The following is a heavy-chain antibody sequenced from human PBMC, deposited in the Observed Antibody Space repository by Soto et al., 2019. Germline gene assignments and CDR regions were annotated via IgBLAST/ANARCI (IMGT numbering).Heavy chain of an antibody. CDR2: MNHRGTP. J-gene: IGHJ3*02. Sequence: KTSETLSLTCAVYGGSLSGYYWNWIRQPPGKGLEWIGKMNHRGTPNYNPSVKSRVTISIDTSRNQVSLKLSSVTAADTAVYYCARRLVGATHYDTFEIWGQGTMVTVSS. CDR1: GGSLSGYY. D-gene: IGHD1-26*01. CDR3: ARRLVGATHYDTFEI. V-gene: IGHV4-34*01.